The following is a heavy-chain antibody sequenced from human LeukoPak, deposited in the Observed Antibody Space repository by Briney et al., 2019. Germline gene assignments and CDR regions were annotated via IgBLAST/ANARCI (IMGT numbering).Heavy chain of an antibody. V-gene: IGHV1-46*01. J-gene: IGHJ6*03. CDR3: ARDATLILYSNYYMDV. CDR1: GYTFTSYY. D-gene: IGHD2-8*01. CDR2: INPSGGST. Sequence: ASVKVSCKASGYTFTSYYMHWVRQAPGQGLEWMGIINPSGGSTSYAQKFQGRVTMTRDMSTSTVYMELSSLRSDDTAVYYCARDATLILYSNYYMDVWGKGTTVTVSS.